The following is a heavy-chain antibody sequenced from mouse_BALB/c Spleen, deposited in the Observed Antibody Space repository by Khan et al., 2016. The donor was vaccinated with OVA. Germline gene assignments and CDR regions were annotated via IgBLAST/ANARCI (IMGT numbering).Heavy chain of an antibody. CDR1: GYTFTSYW. CDR3: ARGYFGNYEFAY. D-gene: IGHD2-1*01. Sequence: VQLQESGAELVKPGASVKLSCKTSGYTFTSYWIQWVKRRPGQGLGWIGQIFPGTGTTYYNENFKGKATLTVDTSSNTAYMQFSSLTSEDSAVYFCARGYFGNYEFAYWGQGTLVTVSP. CDR2: IFPGTGTT. J-gene: IGHJ3*01. V-gene: IGHV1S132*01.